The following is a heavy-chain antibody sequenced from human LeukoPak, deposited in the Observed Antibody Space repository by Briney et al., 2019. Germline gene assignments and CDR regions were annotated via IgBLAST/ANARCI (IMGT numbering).Heavy chain of an antibody. CDR3: AKVRGLICDYVWGSPDY. J-gene: IGHJ4*02. D-gene: IGHD3-16*01. CDR2: ISSSSSYI. CDR1: GFTFSSYS. Sequence: GGSLRLSCAASGFTFSSYSMNWVRQAPGKGLEWVSSISSSSSYIYYADSVKGRFTISRDNSKNTLYLQMNSLRAEDTAVYYCAKVRGLICDYVWGSPDYWGQGTLVTVSS. V-gene: IGHV3-21*04.